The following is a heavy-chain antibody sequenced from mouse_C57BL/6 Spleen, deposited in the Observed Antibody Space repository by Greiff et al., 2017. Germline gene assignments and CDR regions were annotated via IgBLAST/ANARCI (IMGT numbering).Heavy chain of an antibody. CDR2: IYPGDGDT. J-gene: IGHJ2*01. CDR1: GYAFSSSW. CDR3: AREDSSGYVGYFDY. Sequence: VQLQQSGPELVKPGASVKISCKASGYAFSSSWMNWVKQRPGKGLEWIGRIYPGDGDTNYNGKFKGKATLTADKSSSTAYMQLSSLTSEDSAVSFCAREDSSGYVGYFDYWGQGTTLRVSS. D-gene: IGHD3-2*02. V-gene: IGHV1-82*01.